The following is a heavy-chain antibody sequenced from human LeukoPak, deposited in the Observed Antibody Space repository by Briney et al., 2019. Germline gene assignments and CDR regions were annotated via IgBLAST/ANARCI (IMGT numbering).Heavy chain of an antibody. CDR3: ARDGGYTRVVVAATPPDAFDI. CDR2: IYTSGST. J-gene: IGHJ3*02. V-gene: IGHV4-4*07. D-gene: IGHD2-15*01. CDR1: GGSISSYY. Sequence: PSETLSLTCTVSGGSISSYYWSWIRQPAGKGLEWIGRIYTSGSTNYNPSLKSRVTMSVDTYKNQFSLKLSSVTAADTAVYYCARDGGYTRVVVAATPPDAFDIWGQGTMVTVSS.